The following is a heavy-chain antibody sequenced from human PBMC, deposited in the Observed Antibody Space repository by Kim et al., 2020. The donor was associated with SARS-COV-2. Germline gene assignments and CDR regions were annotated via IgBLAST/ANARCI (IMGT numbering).Heavy chain of an antibody. CDR3: ARNGQNEGYTIGATFNY. J-gene: IGHJ4*02. D-gene: IGHD2-2*02. Sequence: VKGRFTITRDNAKNTLYLQMNSLRAEDTAVYYGARNGQNEGYTIGATFNYWGQGTLVTVSS. V-gene: IGHV3-48*03.